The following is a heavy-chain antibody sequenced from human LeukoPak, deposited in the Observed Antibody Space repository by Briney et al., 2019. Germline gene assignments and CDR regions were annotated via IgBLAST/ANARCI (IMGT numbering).Heavy chain of an antibody. V-gene: IGHV4-59*08. D-gene: IGHD6-19*01. CDR3: ARLRAGAGYYFYYGMDV. CDR2: IYYSGST. J-gene: IGHJ6*02. Sequence: SETLSLTCTVSGGSISSYYWSWIRQPPGKGLEWIGYIYYSGSTNYNPSLKSRVTISVDTSKNQFSLKLSSVTAADTAVYYCARLRAGAGYYFYYGMDVWGQGTTVTVSS. CDR1: GGSISSYY.